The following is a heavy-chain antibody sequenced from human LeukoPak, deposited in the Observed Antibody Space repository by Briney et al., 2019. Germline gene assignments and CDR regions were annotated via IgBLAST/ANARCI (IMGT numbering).Heavy chain of an antibody. CDR2: ISYDGSNK. CDR1: GFTFSSSG. Sequence: GGSLRLSCAASGFTFSSSGMHWVRQAPGKGLEWVAVISYDGSNKYYADSVKGRFTISRDNSKNTLYLQMNSLRAEDTAVYYCAKDGLSSSWYFDYWGQGTLVTVSS. D-gene: IGHD6-13*01. V-gene: IGHV3-30*18. J-gene: IGHJ4*02. CDR3: AKDGLSSSWYFDY.